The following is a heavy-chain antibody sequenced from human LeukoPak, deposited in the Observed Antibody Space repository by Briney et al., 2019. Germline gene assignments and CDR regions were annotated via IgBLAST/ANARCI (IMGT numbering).Heavy chain of an antibody. V-gene: IGHV4-59*01. CDR1: GGSISSYY. J-gene: IGHJ4*02. CDR3: ARDRTYYYDSSGYGFDY. CDR2: IYYSGST. Sequence: SETLSLTCTVSGGSISSYYWSWIRQPPGKGLEWIGYIYYSGSTNYNPSLKSRVTISVDTSKNQFSLKLSSVTAADTGVYYCARDRTYYYDSSGYGFDYWGQGTLVTVSS. D-gene: IGHD3-22*01.